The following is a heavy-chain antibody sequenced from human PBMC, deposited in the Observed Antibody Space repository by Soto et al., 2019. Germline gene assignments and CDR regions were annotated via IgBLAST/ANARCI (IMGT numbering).Heavy chain of an antibody. CDR2: IYYRGNT. J-gene: IGHJ4*02. Sequence: QLQLQESGPGLVKPSETLSLTCTVSGDSISSSTYYWGWIRQPPGKGLEWIGSIYYRGNTYYNPSLKSRVTISVDTSNNQFSLKLSSVTAEDTALYYCARRVATTSYYFDYWGQGTLVTVSS. D-gene: IGHD5-12*01. CDR1: GDSISSSTYY. CDR3: ARRVATTSYYFDY. V-gene: IGHV4-39*01.